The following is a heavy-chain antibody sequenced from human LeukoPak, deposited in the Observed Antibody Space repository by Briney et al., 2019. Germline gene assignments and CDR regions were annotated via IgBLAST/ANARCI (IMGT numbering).Heavy chain of an antibody. J-gene: IGHJ3*01. CDR3: ARAAQAFGKTYNVFDV. V-gene: IGHV1-69*13. CDR1: AGGFSYFA. Sequence: ASVKVSCKTSAGGFSYFAIYWVRQAPGHGLEWMRRITPVFGTTNYAQKFEDRVTISLDGPTNTAYMDMTSLRSEDTAVYYCARAAQAFGKTYNVFDVWGQGTRIIVSS. D-gene: IGHD3-16*01. CDR2: ITPVFGTT.